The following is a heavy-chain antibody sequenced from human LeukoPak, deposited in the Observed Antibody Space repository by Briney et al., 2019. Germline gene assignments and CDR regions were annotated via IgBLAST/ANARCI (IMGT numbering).Heavy chain of an antibody. D-gene: IGHD3-10*01. V-gene: IGHV1-18*01. CDR2: ISGSPHSDGI. CDR3: ARGQRRGVTRTYFDP. Sequence: GASVKVSCKTSGYSFSSSGIYWVRQAPAQGLEWMGWISGSPHSDGIKYAQKFQDRLTMTTDTSTNTAYMELRRLTSDDTAVYFCARGQRRGVTRTYFDPWGQGTPVTVSS. CDR1: GYSFSSSG. J-gene: IGHJ4*02.